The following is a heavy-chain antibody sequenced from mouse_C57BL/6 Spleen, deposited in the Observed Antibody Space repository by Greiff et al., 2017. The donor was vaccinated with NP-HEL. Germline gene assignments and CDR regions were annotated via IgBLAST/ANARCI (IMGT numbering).Heavy chain of an antibody. V-gene: IGHV1-53*01. D-gene: IGHD2-3*01. Sequence: VQLQQSGTELVKPGASVKLSCKASGYTFTSYWMHWVKQRPGQGLEWIGNINPSNGGTNYNEKFKSKATLTVDKSSSTAYMQLSSLTSEDSAVYYCARFPLYDGYSLAYWGQGTLVTVSA. CDR2: INPSNGGT. J-gene: IGHJ3*01. CDR3: ARFPLYDGYSLAY. CDR1: GYTFTSYW.